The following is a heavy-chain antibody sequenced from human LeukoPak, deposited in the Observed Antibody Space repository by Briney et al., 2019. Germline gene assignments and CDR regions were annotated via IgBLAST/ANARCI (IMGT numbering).Heavy chain of an antibody. CDR2: TYYRSKWYN. D-gene: IGHD6-19*01. V-gene: IGHV6-1*01. J-gene: IGHJ4*02. CDR1: GDSVSSNSAA. Sequence: SQTLSLTCALSGDSVSSNSAACNWIRQSPSRGLEWLGSTYYRSKWYNDYAVSVKSRITINPDTSKNQFSLQLNSVTPEDTAVYYCAHSSSGWHNFDYRGQGTLVTVSA. CDR3: AHSSSGWHNFDY.